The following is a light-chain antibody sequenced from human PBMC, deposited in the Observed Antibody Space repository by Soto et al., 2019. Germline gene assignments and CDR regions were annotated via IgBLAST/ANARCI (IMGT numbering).Light chain of an antibody. V-gene: IGKV1-27*01. CDR1: QGIRNS. CDR2: AAS. Sequence: DIQMTQSPSSLSSSVGDRVSITCQASQGIRNSLAWYQQKPGKVPKLLIYAASTVQSGVPSRFSGSGSGTEFTLTISSLQPEDVATYYCQKYFSVPFTFGPGTKVDLK. J-gene: IGKJ3*01. CDR3: QKYFSVPFT.